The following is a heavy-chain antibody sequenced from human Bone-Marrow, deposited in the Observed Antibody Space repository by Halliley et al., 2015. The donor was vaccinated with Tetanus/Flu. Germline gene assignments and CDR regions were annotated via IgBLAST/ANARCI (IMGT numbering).Heavy chain of an antibody. CDR2: VYPDDSDT. Sequence: IVYPDDSDTRYSPSFEGQVTISADKSINIVYLQWTSLKASDTAMYYCARSVPRVANWRFCGNFWGQGTLVTVSS. J-gene: IGHJ4*02. V-gene: IGHV5-51*01. CDR3: ARSVPRVANWRFCGNF. D-gene: IGHD5-12*01.